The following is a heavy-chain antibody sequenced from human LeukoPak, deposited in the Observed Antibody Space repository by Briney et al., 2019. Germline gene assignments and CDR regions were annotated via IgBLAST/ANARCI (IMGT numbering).Heavy chain of an antibody. Sequence: GGSLRLSCAASGFTFSSYRMNWVRQAPGKGLELVSSITDSSSYIYHADSVKGRFTISRDNAKNSVYLQMNSLRAEDTATYYCTKGENGMDVWGQGTRSPSP. D-gene: IGHD1-26*01. CDR2: ITDSSSYI. V-gene: IGHV3-21*01. CDR3: TKGENGMDV. J-gene: IGHJ6*02. CDR1: GFTFSSYR.